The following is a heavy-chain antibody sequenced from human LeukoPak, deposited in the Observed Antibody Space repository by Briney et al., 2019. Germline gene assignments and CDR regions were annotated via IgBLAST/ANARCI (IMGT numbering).Heavy chain of an antibody. D-gene: IGHD2/OR15-2a*01. Sequence: PSQTLSLTCTVSGGSISSGGYYWSWIRQHPGKGLEWIGYIYYSGNPYNNPSLKSRVTVSIDTSKNRFSLQLRSLTAADTAIYYCARGLSGGWAAVFDYWGQGILVTVSS. CDR2: IYYSGNP. CDR3: ARGLSGGWAAVFDY. J-gene: IGHJ4*02. V-gene: IGHV4-31*03. CDR1: GGSISSGGYY.